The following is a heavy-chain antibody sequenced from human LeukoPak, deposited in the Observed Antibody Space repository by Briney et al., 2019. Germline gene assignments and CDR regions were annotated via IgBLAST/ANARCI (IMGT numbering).Heavy chain of an antibody. CDR1: GFTFDDYA. D-gene: IGHD4-17*01. J-gene: IGHJ6*02. Sequence: AGGSLRLSCAASGFTFDDYAMHWVRQAPGKGLEWVSLIGADGGSPDYADSVKGRFTISRDNSKNSLYLQMNRLRTEDTALYYCAKDHLTTTSYGMDVWGQGTTVTVSS. CDR3: AKDHLTTTSYGMDV. CDR2: IGADGGSP. V-gene: IGHV3-43*02.